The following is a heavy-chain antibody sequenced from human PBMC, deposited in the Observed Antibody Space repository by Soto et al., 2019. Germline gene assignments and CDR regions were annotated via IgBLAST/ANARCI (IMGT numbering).Heavy chain of an antibody. CDR2: IYPGDSDT. J-gene: IGHJ6*02. Sequence: PVESLKISCNGSGYSFTSYWIGWVRQMPWKGLEWMGIIYPGDSDTRYSPSFQGQVTISADKSISTAYLQWSSLKASDTAMYYCARAAAGLYYYYGMDVWGQGTTVTVSS. V-gene: IGHV5-51*01. D-gene: IGHD6-13*01. CDR3: ARAAAGLYYYYGMDV. CDR1: GYSFTSYW.